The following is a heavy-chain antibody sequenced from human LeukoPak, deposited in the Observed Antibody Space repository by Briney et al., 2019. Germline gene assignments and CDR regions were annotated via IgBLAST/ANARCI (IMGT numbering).Heavy chain of an antibody. V-gene: IGHV3-23*01. CDR2: ISGSGGST. J-gene: IGHJ4*02. D-gene: IGHD3-10*01. CDR1: GFTFSSYG. Sequence: GGSLRLSCAASGFTFSSYGMSWVRQAPGKGLEWVLAISGSGGSTYYADSVKGRFTISRDNSKNTLYLQMNSLRAEDTAVYYCAKWSMLRGPRGGNFDYWGQGTLVTVSS. CDR3: AKWSMLRGPRGGNFDY.